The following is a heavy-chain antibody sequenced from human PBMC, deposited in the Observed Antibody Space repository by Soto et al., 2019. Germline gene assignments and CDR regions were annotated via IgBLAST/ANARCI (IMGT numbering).Heavy chain of an antibody. J-gene: IGHJ5*02. CDR1: GGSISSSSYY. CDR3: ARPNYGGLNWFDP. D-gene: IGHD4-17*01. Sequence: QLQLQESGPGLVKPSETLSLTCTVSGGSISSSSYYWGWIRQPPGKGLEWIGSIYYSGSTYYNPSLKSRVTISVDTSKNQFSLKLSSVTAADTAVYYCARPNYGGLNWFDPWGQGTLVTVSS. V-gene: IGHV4-39*01. CDR2: IYYSGST.